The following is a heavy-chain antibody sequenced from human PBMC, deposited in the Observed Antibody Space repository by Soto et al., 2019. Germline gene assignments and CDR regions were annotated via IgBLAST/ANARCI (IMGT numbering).Heavy chain of an antibody. CDR3: AKDGGYDPSGQLRFYFDY. CDR1: GFSFSSIA. D-gene: IGHD3-22*01. Sequence: GGTLRLSCAASGFSFSSIAMSWARQAPGKGLEWVSCIDGSGPGTFYADSVKGRFTISRDNSKNTVYLQMDSLRAEDTAVYYCAKDGGYDPSGQLRFYFDYWGQGALVTVSS. CDR2: IDGSGPGT. J-gene: IGHJ4*02. V-gene: IGHV3-23*01.